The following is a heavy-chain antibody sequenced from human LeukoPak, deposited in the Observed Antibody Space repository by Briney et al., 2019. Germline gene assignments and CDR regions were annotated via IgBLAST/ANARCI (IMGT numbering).Heavy chain of an antibody. D-gene: IGHD1-26*01. V-gene: IGHV3-33*01. J-gene: IGHJ4*02. Sequence: GGSLRSCSAASGFTFSSYGMHWVRQAPGKGLEWVAVIWYDGSNKYYADSVKGRFTISRDNSKNTLYLQMNSLRAEDTAVYYCARGIVEATAHNFDYWGQGTLVTVSS. CDR2: IWYDGSNK. CDR1: GFTFSSYG. CDR3: ARGIVEATAHNFDY.